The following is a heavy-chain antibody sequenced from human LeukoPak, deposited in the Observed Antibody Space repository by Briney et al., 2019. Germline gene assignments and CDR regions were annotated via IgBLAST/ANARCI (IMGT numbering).Heavy chain of an antibody. J-gene: IGHJ2*01. CDR3: AKVPGRYLDFLWYFDL. D-gene: IGHD3-9*01. CDR1: GDSFSSFH. Sequence: SETLSLTCSVSGDSFSSFHWHWIRQPPGKGLEWIGYILHTGSTNYNPSLERRVTMSVDTSKNQFSLHLTSVTAADTAVYYCAKVPGRYLDFLWYFDLWGRGTLVTVSS. CDR2: ILHTGST. V-gene: IGHV4-59*01.